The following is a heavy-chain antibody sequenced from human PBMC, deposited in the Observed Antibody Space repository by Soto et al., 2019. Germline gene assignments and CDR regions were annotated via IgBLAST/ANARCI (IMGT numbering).Heavy chain of an antibody. D-gene: IGHD1-1*01. CDR1: GCSITSYY. Sequence: SETLSLTCTVSGCSITSYYWSWIRQPPGKGLEWIGYIYYSGSTNYNPSLKSRVTISVDTSKNQFSLKLSSVTAADTAVYYCARDGLDQYYGMDVWGQGTTVT. V-gene: IGHV4-59*01. J-gene: IGHJ6*02. CDR2: IYYSGST. CDR3: ARDGLDQYYGMDV.